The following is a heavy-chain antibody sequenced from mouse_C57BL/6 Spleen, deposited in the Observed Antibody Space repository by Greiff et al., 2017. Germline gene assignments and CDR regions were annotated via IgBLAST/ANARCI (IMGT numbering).Heavy chain of an antibody. CDR1: GFTFSDYG. Sequence: EVKVVESGGGLVKPGGSLKLSCAASGFTFSDYGMHWVRQAPEKGLEWVAYISSGSSTIYYADTVKGRFTISRDNAKNTLFLQMTSLRSEDTAMYYCARSRVGAMDYWGQGTSVTVSS. V-gene: IGHV5-17*01. CDR2: ISSGSSTI. CDR3: ARSRVGAMDY. D-gene: IGHD1-1*02. J-gene: IGHJ4*01.